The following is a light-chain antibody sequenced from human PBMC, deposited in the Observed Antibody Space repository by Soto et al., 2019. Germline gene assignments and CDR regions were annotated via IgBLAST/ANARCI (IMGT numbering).Light chain of an antibody. V-gene: IGLV2-14*01. CDR3: SSYTSSSTLPVV. J-gene: IGLJ2*01. Sequence: QSALTQPASVSGSPGQSITISCTGTSSDVGGYNYVSWYQQHPGKAPKLMIYDVSNRPSGVSNRFSGSKSGNTPSLTISGLQAEDEADYYCSSYTSSSTLPVVFGGGTKLTVL. CDR2: DVS. CDR1: SSDVGGYNY.